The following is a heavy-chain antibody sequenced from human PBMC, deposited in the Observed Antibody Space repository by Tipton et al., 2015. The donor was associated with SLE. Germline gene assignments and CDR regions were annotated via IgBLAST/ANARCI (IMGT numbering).Heavy chain of an antibody. CDR1: GDSISSSPYY. CDR3: ARDLYPYGMEV. J-gene: IGHJ6*02. CDR2: INWNGGST. Sequence: SLRLSCTVSGDSISSSPYYWAWIRQPPGKGLEWVSGINWNGGSTGYGDSVKGRFTISRDNAEKSLYLQMNGLRAEDTALYYCARDLYPYGMEVWGQGTTVTVSS. V-gene: IGHV3-20*04. D-gene: IGHD3-10*01.